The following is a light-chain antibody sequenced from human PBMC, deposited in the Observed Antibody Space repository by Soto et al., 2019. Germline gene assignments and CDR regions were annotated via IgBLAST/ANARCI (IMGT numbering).Light chain of an antibody. CDR1: QSVPKNY. CDR2: DVS. CDR3: QQYYTAPLT. J-gene: IGKJ4*01. Sequence: EIVLTQSPGTLSLSPGEGATLSCRASQSVPKNYLGWYKQKTGQAPKLLIYDVSNRATDVPYRFSCSGSETDFTLTISGLQPDDFAVYYCQQYYTAPLTFGGGTKLEIK. V-gene: IGKV3-20*01.